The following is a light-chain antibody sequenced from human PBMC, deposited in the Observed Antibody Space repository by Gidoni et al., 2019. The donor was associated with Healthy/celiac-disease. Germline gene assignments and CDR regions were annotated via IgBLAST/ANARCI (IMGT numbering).Light chain of an antibody. CDR3: QHYNNWPPYT. CDR1: QSVSSN. Sequence: EIVMTQSPATLSVSPGESATLSCRASQSVSSNLAWYKQKPAQAPRLLIYGASTRATGIPTRFSGSGSWTEFTLPISSLQSEDFAVDYCQHYNNWPPYTFGQGTKLEIK. V-gene: IGKV3-15*01. CDR2: GAS. J-gene: IGKJ2*01.